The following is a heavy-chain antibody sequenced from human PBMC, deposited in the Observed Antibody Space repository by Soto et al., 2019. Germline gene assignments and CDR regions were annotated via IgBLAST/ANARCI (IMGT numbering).Heavy chain of an antibody. CDR2: ISGSGGST. V-gene: IGHV3-23*01. J-gene: IGHJ4*02. CDR3: ARDPLYSLYYFDY. CDR1: GFTFSSYG. Sequence: GSLRLSCAASGFTFSSYGMHWVRQAPGKGLEWVATISGSGGSTYYADSVKGRVTITRDTSASTAYMELSSLRSEDTAVYYCARDPLYSLYYFDYWGQGTLVTVSS. D-gene: IGHD2-15*01.